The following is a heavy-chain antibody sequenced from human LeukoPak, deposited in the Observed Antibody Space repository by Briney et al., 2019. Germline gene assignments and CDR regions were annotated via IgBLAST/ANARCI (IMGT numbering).Heavy chain of an antibody. Sequence: SETLSLTCAVYGSSFSGFDWSWVRQAPGKGLEWFGEINEGGDTKYNPSLKSRVTLSVDTSRNEFSLKIRSVTAADTAVYYCARGLGWKVTTMGLFYMDVWGEGTTVTVSS. CDR2: INEGGDT. CDR3: ARGLGWKVTTMGLFYMDV. D-gene: IGHD4-11*01. CDR1: GSSFSGFD. V-gene: IGHV4-34*01. J-gene: IGHJ6*03.